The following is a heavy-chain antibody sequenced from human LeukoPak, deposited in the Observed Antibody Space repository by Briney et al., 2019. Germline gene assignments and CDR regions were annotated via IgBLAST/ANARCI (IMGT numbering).Heavy chain of an antibody. CDR2: ISYDGSTT. CDR3: VRGGGGY. CDR1: GFTFSSIA. J-gene: IGHJ4*02. Sequence: GKSLRLSCAASGFTFSSIAMHWVRQAPGMGLEWVAVISYDGSTTYYADSVKGRFTISRDNSKNTLYLQMNSLRVEDTAVYYCVRGGGGYWGQGTPVTVSS. D-gene: IGHD2-15*01. V-gene: IGHV3-30-3*01.